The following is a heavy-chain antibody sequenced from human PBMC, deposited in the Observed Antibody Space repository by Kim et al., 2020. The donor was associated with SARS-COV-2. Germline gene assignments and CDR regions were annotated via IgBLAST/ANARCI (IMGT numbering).Heavy chain of an antibody. Sequence: YADPVKGRFTISRDNSKNSLYLQMNSLRTEDTALYYCAKDISGGEGGFDYWGQGTLVTVSS. CDR3: AKDISGGEGGFDY. V-gene: IGHV3-43*01. J-gene: IGHJ4*02. D-gene: IGHD2-21*01.